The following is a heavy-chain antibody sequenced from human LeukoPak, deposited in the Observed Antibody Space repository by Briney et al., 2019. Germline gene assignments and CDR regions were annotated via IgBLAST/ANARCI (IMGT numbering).Heavy chain of an antibody. CDR2: IYTSGST. J-gene: IGHJ4*02. CDR1: GGSLSNYY. Sequence: SETLSLTCTVSGGSLSNYYWSWIRQPAGKGLEFIGRIYTSGSTNYNPSLESRVTMSIDTSKNQFSLKLNSVTAADTAVYYCASGSLAPDYWGQGTLVTVSS. CDR3: ASGSLAPDY. D-gene: IGHD6-6*01. V-gene: IGHV4-4*07.